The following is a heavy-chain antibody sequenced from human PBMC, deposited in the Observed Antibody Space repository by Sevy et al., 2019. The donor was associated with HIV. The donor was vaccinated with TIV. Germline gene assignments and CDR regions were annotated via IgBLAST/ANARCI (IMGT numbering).Heavy chain of an antibody. Sequence: GGSLRLSCTASGFTFDDYAMSWFRQAPGKGLEWVAFITRNSYEAYGGTAEYAASVKDRFLISRDDSKGIAYLQMNSLKTEDTAVYYCTRGLATADTPEYYFDYWGQGTLVTVSS. D-gene: IGHD5-12*01. CDR1: GFTFDDYA. J-gene: IGHJ4*02. V-gene: IGHV3-49*03. CDR3: TRGLATADTPEYYFDY. CDR2: ITRNSYEAYGGTA.